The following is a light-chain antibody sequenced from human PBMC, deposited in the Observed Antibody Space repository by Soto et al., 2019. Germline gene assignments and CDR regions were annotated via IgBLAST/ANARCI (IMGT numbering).Light chain of an antibody. CDR1: SSNIGNNY. V-gene: IGLV1-51*02. Sequence: QSVLTQPPSVSAAPGQKVTISCSGSSSNIGNNYVSWYQQLPGTAPKLLIYENNKRPSGIPDRFSGSKSGTSATLGITGLQTGDEADYYCGTWDSSLSAGEVFGTGTKATVL. CDR2: ENN. CDR3: GTWDSSLSAGEV. J-gene: IGLJ1*01.